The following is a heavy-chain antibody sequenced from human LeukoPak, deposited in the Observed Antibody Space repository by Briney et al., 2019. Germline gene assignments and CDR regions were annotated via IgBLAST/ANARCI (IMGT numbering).Heavy chain of an antibody. Sequence: SETLCLTCTVSGASISSYYWSWIRQPPGKGLEWIGHISYSGSTNYNPSLKSRVTISADTSKNQVSLTLSSVTAADTAVYYCARHPELYFFDYWGQGTLVTVSS. CDR3: ARHPELYFFDY. CDR2: ISYSGST. CDR1: GASISSYY. J-gene: IGHJ4*02. V-gene: IGHV4-59*08. D-gene: IGHD3-10*01.